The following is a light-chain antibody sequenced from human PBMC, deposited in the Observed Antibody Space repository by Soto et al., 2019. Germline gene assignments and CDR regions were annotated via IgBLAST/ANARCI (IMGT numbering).Light chain of an antibody. Sequence: QSVLTQPPSASGTSGQRVTISCSGSRSNIGYNGVQWFQQDPLTTPKLLIYSNDHRPSGVPDRFSGSKSGTSASLAISGLQSGDEAYYYCATWDERLNGWVFGGGTKVTVL. V-gene: IGLV1-44*01. J-gene: IGLJ3*02. CDR2: SND. CDR1: RSNIGYNG. CDR3: ATWDERLNGWV.